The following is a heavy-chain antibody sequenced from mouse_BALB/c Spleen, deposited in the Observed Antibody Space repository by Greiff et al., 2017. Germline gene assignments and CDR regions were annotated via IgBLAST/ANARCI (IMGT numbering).Heavy chain of an antibody. CDR2: ISSGSSTI. CDR1: GFTFSSFG. V-gene: IGHV5-17*02. J-gene: IGHJ1*01. Sequence: EVQLVESGGGLVQPGGSRKLSCAASGFTFSSFGMHWVRQAPEMGLEWVAYISSGSSTIYYADTVKGRFTISRDNPKNTLFLQMTSLRSEDTAMYYCARDWYFDVWGAGTTVTVSS. CDR3: ARDWYFDV.